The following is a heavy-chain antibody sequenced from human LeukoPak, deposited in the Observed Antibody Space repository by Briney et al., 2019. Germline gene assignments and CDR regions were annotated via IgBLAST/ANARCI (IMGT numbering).Heavy chain of an antibody. CDR1: GYSFTSYW. CDR2: IDPSDSET. V-gene: IGHV5-51*01. Sequence: GESLQISYQASGYSFTSYWIGWVRPMPGKGLGWMGIIDPSDSETRYTPSFQGEVTISVDKSLTTADLQWNSLKASDTAMYYCARQTAMGRSGDYWGQGTLVTVSS. J-gene: IGHJ4*02. D-gene: IGHD5-18*01. CDR3: ARQTAMGRSGDY.